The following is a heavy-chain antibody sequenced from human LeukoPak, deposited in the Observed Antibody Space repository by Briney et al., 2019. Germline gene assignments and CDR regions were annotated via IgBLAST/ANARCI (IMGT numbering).Heavy chain of an antibody. J-gene: IGHJ1*01. V-gene: IGHV4-39*01. D-gene: IGHD2-2*02. CDR2: IYYSGST. Sequence: SETLSLTCTVSGGSVSSISSYWSWIRQPPGKGLEWIGSIYYSGSTYYNPSLKSRVTISVDTSKNQFSLKLSSVTAADTAVYYCARVVPAAIGYYQHWGQGTLVTVFS. CDR3: ARVVPAAIGYYQH. CDR1: GGSVSSISSY.